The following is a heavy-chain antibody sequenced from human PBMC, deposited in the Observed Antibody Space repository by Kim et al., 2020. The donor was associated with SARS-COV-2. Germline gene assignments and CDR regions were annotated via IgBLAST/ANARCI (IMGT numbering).Heavy chain of an antibody. CDR3: ARAIAAAGNGFDY. D-gene: IGHD6-13*01. Sequence: YHPSLKSRVTISVDTSKNQFSLKLSSVTAADTAVYYCARAIAAAGNGFDYWGQGTLVTVSS. J-gene: IGHJ4*02. V-gene: IGHV4-34*01.